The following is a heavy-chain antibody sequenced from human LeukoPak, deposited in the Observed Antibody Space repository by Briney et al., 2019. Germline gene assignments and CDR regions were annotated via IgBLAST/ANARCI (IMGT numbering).Heavy chain of an antibody. CDR2: ISGTGGST. D-gene: IGHD2-8*01. Sequence: GGSLRLSCAASGFTFSNYAVTWVRQAPGKGLEWVSAISGTGGSTYYADSVKGRFTISRDTSKNTLYLQMNSLRAEDTAVYYCAKDVYFGPPYGMDVWGKGTTVTVSS. CDR1: GFTFSNYA. J-gene: IGHJ6*04. CDR3: AKDVYFGPPYGMDV. V-gene: IGHV3-23*01.